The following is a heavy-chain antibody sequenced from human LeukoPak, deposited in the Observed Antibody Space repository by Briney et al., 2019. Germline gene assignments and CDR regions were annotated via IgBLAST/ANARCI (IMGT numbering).Heavy chain of an antibody. V-gene: IGHV4-4*07. CDR1: GGSISSYY. D-gene: IGHD3-9*01. CDR3: ARERYDILAGYYTFDY. Sequence: TSETLSLTCTVSGGSISSYYWSWIRQPAGKGLEWIGRIYTSGSTNYNPSLKSRVTMSVGTSKNQFSLKLSSVTAADTAVYYCARERYDILAGYYTFDYWGQGTLVTVSS. J-gene: IGHJ4*02. CDR2: IYTSGST.